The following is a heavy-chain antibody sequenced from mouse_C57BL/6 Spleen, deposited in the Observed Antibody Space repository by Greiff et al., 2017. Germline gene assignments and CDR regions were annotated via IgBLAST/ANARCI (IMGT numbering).Heavy chain of an antibody. CDR1: GYTFTSYW. D-gene: IGHD1-1*01. CDR2: IDPSDSET. V-gene: IGHV1-52*01. Sequence: QVQLQQSGAELVRPGSSVKLSCKASGYTFTSYWMHWVKQRPIQGLEWIGNIDPSDSETHYNQKFKDKATLTVDKSSSTAYMQLSSLTSEDSAVYYCARLGDSDFTTVVATDYWGQGTTLTVSS. J-gene: IGHJ2*01. CDR3: ARLGDSDFTTVVATDY.